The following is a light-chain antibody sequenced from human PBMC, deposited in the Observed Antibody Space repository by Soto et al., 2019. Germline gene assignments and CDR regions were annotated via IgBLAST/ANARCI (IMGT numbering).Light chain of an antibody. CDR1: RSNIGTYT. Sequence: QSVLTQSPSASGTPGQRVTISCSGSRSNIGTYTVNWYQQLPGTAPTLLIYRNHQGPSGVPDRFSGSKSGTSASLAISGPQSEDEADYYCAAWDDSLRAVVFGGGTKLTVL. CDR3: AAWDDSLRAVV. CDR2: RNH. V-gene: IGLV1-44*01. J-gene: IGLJ2*01.